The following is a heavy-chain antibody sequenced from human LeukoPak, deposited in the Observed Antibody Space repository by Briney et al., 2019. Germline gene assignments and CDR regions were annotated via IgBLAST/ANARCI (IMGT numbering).Heavy chain of an antibody. CDR3: ARALLAPYYFDY. CDR2: INTDGGST. J-gene: IGHJ4*02. D-gene: IGHD2/OR15-2a*01. Sequence: GGSLRLSCAASGFTFGSYWMHWVRQAPGKGLVWVSRINTDGGSTTYADSVKGRFTISRDNAKNTLYLQMNSLRAEDTAVYYCARALLAPYYFDYWGQGALVTVSS. CDR1: GFTFGSYW. V-gene: IGHV3-74*01.